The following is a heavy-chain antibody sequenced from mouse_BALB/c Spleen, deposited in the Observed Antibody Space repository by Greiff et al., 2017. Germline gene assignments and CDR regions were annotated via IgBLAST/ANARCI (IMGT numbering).Heavy chain of an antibody. CDR3: AKHSGWDEGDFDY. CDR1: GFSLTSYG. CDR2: IWSDGST. J-gene: IGHJ2*01. D-gene: IGHD4-1*01. Sequence: QVQLKESGPDLVAPSQSLSITCTVSGFSLTSYGVHWVRQPPGKGLEWLVVIWSDGSTTYNSALKSRLSISKDNSKSQVFLKMNSLQTDDTAMYYCAKHSGWDEGDFDYWGQGTTLTVSS. V-gene: IGHV2-6-2*01.